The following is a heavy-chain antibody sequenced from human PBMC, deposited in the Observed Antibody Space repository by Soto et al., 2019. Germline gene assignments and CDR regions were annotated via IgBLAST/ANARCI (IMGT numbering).Heavy chain of an antibody. D-gene: IGHD3-3*01. J-gene: IGHJ6*02. V-gene: IGHV1-2*02. Sequence: ASVKVSCKASGYTFTGYYMHWVRQAPGQGLEWMGWINPNSGGTNYAQKFQGRVTMTRDTSISTAYMELSRLRSDDTAVYYCARDGGDFWSGYYYYSGMDVWGQGTTVTVSS. CDR2: INPNSGGT. CDR1: GYTFTGYY. CDR3: ARDGGDFWSGYYYYSGMDV.